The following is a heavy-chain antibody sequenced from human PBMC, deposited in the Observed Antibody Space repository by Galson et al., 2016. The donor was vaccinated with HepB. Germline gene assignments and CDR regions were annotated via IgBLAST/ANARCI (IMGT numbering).Heavy chain of an antibody. V-gene: IGHV3-30*09. CDR3: ASRFCAHAVCYTVED. CDR2: LSNDGSTK. CDR1: GFTFSRYS. D-gene: IGHD2-8*01. Sequence: SLRLSCAASGFTFSRYSLHWVRQAPGKGLEWVAALSNDGSTKYYADSVKGRFAISRDNSKNTVYLQMNSLRPEDTAVYNCASRFCAHAVCYTVEDWGQGTLVTVSS. J-gene: IGHJ4*02.